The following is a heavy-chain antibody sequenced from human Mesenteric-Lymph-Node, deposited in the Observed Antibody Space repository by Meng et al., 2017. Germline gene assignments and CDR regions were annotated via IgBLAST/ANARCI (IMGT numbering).Heavy chain of an antibody. CDR3: ARGALSSSSYRLHFDY. CDR2: IIPIFGTA. Sequence: QAQLVESGAGVKKPGSWGKVSCKASGGTFSSYAISWVRQAPGQGLEWMGGIIPIFGTANYAQKFQGRVTITADESTSTAYMELSSLRSEDTAVYYCARGALSSSSYRLHFDYWGQGTLVTVSS. CDR1: GGTFSSYA. D-gene: IGHD6-6*01. V-gene: IGHV1-69*01. J-gene: IGHJ4*02.